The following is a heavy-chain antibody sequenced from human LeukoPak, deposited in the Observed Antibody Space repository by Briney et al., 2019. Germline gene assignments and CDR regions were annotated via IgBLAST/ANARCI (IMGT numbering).Heavy chain of an antibody. Sequence: GGSLRLSCAASGFTVSSNYMSWVRQALGEGLEWVSVIYSGGSTYYADPVQGRFTFSRANSTTTLYLQMSSMRAENTAVYYCARDGEYYYVSGSYYPDAFDIWGQGTMVTVSS. D-gene: IGHD3-10*01. CDR3: ARDGEYYYVSGSYYPDAFDI. CDR2: IYSGGST. CDR1: GFTVSSNY. J-gene: IGHJ3*02. V-gene: IGHV3-66*01.